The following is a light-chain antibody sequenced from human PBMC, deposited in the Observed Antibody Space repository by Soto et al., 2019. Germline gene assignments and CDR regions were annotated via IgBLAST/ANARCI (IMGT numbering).Light chain of an antibody. CDR2: AAS. V-gene: IGKV1-9*01. CDR1: QGISSY. J-gene: IGKJ1*01. Sequence: DIPLTQSPSFLSASVGDRVTITCRARQGISSYLAWYQQKPGKAPKLLIYAASTLQSGVPSRYRGSGSGTEFTLTISSLQPEDFATYYCQQLNSYPSWTFGQGTKVEIK. CDR3: QQLNSYPSWT.